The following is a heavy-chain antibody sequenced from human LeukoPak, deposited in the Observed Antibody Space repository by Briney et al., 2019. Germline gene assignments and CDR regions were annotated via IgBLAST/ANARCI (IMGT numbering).Heavy chain of an antibody. J-gene: IGHJ4*02. D-gene: IGHD6-19*01. V-gene: IGHV3-21*01. Sequence: GGSLRLSCTASGFTFGDYALSWFRQAPGKGLEWVSSISSSSSYIYYADSVKGRFTISRDNAKNSLYLQMNSLRAEDTAVYYCARPGAVAGTSFDYWGQGTLVTVSS. CDR1: GFTFGDYA. CDR2: ISSSSSYI. CDR3: ARPGAVAGTSFDY.